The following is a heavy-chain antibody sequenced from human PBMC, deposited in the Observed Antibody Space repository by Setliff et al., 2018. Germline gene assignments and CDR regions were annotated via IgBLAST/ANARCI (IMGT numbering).Heavy chain of an antibody. CDR1: GFTFRSYS. V-gene: IGHV3-21*06. CDR2: ISSSGSYT. CDR3: ARDNYYDSTQDAFDI. Sequence: GGSLRLSCAASGFTFRSYSMTWVRQAPGKGLEWVSGISSSGSYTYYAASVKGRFTISRDNANNSLFLQMDTLRPEDTAVYYCARDNYYDSTQDAFDIWGQGTMVTVSS. D-gene: IGHD3-22*01. J-gene: IGHJ3*02.